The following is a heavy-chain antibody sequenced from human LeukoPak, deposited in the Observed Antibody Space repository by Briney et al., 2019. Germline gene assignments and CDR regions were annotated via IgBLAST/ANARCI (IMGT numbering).Heavy chain of an antibody. CDR1: GFTLSSYA. V-gene: IGHV3-23*01. J-gene: IGHJ4*02. Sequence: GGSLRLSCAASGFTLSSYAMSWVRQAPGKGLEWVSAISGSGGSTYYADSVKGRFTISRDNSKNTLYLQMNSLRAEDTAVYYCAKGPYVLRFLEWLGDYYFDYWGQGTLVTVSS. CDR3: AKGPYVLRFLEWLGDYYFDY. D-gene: IGHD3-3*01. CDR2: ISGSGGST.